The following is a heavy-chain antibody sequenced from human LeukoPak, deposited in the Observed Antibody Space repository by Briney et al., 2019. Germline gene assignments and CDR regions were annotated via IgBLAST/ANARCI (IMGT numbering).Heavy chain of an antibody. J-gene: IGHJ6*03. Sequence: PSETLSLTCTVSGGSISSYYWSWIRQPAGKGLEWIGRIYTSGSTNYNPSLKSRVTMSVDTSKNQFSLKLSSVTAADTAVYYCARGRKREWPRIGKNYYYYYMDVWGKGTTVTVSS. D-gene: IGHD3-3*01. CDR1: GGSISSYY. CDR2: IYTSGST. CDR3: ARGRKREWPRIGKNYYYYYMDV. V-gene: IGHV4-4*07.